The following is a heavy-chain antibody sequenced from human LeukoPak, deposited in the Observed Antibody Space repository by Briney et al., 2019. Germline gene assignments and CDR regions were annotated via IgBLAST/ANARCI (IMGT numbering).Heavy chain of an antibody. CDR1: GGTFSNYA. J-gene: IGHJ4*02. CDR3: AREGVDTANWAFLFDY. D-gene: IGHD7-27*01. Sequence: SVKVSCKASGGTFSNYAISWVRQAPGQGLEWMGGIIPMLGTANYAQKCQGRVTITADESTSTAYMELSSLRSEDTAVYYCAREGVDTANWAFLFDYWGQGTLVTVSS. V-gene: IGHV1-69*13. CDR2: IIPMLGTA.